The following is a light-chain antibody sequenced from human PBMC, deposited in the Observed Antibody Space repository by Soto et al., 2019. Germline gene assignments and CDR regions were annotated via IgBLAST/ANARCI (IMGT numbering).Light chain of an antibody. V-gene: IGKV3-15*01. CDR3: QQYNDWPRT. J-gene: IGKJ1*01. CDR2: GAS. CDR1: QSVFSN. Sequence: EIVMTQSPATLSVSPGERDTLSCRASQSVFSNLAWYQQKPGQAPGLLIYGASTRATGIPARFSGSGSGTEFTLTISSLQSEDFAVYYCQQYNDWPRTFGQGTKVEIK.